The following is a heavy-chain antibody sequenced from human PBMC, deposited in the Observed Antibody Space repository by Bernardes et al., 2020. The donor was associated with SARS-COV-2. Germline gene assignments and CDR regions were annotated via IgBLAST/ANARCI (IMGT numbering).Heavy chain of an antibody. CDR2: IYSSGRS. J-gene: IGHJ3*02. Sequence: SETLSLTCTVSGASISSGSLYWAWIRQPAGKGLEWIGHIYSSGRSDSNPALKSRVSISIDTSKDQFSLRLTSATAADTAVYYCARVKMFQGDPFDIWGQGTTVTVSS. CDR3: ARVKMFQGDPFDI. D-gene: IGHD3-10*02. V-gene: IGHV4-61*09. CDR1: GASISSGSLY.